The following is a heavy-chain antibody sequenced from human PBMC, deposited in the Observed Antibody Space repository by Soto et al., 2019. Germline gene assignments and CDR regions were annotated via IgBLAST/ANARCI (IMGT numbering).Heavy chain of an antibody. J-gene: IGHJ4*02. Sequence: ASVKVSCKASGYTFTGYYMHWVRQAPGQGLEWMGWINPNSGGTNYAQKFQGRVTMTRDTSISTAYMELSRLRSDDTAVYYCARGLVATITRFDYWGQGISVTVSS. CDR3: ARGLVATITRFDY. V-gene: IGHV1-2*02. D-gene: IGHD5-12*01. CDR2: INPNSGGT. CDR1: GYTFTGYY.